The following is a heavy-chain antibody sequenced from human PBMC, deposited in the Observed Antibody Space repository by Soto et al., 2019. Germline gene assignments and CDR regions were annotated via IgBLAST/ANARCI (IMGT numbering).Heavy chain of an antibody. D-gene: IGHD6-13*01. Sequence: ASVKVSCKASGYTFTSYGIHWVRQAPGQRLEWMGWINAANGDTKYSPKFQGRVTITRDTSASTAYMELSSLRSEDTAVYYCVRRHVSATGIDWFDPWGQGALVT. CDR1: GYTFTSYG. CDR3: VRRHVSATGIDWFDP. J-gene: IGHJ5*02. V-gene: IGHV1-3*01. CDR2: INAANGDT.